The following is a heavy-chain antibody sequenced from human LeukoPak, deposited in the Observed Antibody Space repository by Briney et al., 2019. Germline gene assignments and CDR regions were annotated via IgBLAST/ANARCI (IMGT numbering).Heavy chain of an antibody. Sequence: SETLSLTCTVSGGSISSSSYYWGWIRQPPGKGLEWIGSIYYSGSTYYNPSLKSRVTISVDTSKNQLSLKLSSVTAADTAVYYCARDRGYCSGGSCPHDAFDIWGQGTMVTVSS. V-gene: IGHV4-39*07. CDR3: ARDRGYCSGGSCPHDAFDI. D-gene: IGHD2-15*01. CDR2: IYYSGST. J-gene: IGHJ3*02. CDR1: GGSISSSSYY.